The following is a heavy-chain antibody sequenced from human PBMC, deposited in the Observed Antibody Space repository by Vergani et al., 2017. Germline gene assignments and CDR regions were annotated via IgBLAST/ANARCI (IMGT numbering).Heavy chain of an antibody. J-gene: IGHJ4*02. CDR2: IIPIFGTA. D-gene: IGHD3-3*01. Sequence: QVQLVQSGAEVKKPGSSVKVSCKASGGTFSSYAISWVRQAPGQGLEWMGGIIPIFGTANYAQKFQGRVTITADESTSTAYMELSSLRSEDTAVYYCARLGGSKVLLEWAPKRPHFDYWGQGTLVTVSS. CDR1: GGTFSSYA. V-gene: IGHV1-69*01. CDR3: ARLGGSKVLLEWAPKRPHFDY.